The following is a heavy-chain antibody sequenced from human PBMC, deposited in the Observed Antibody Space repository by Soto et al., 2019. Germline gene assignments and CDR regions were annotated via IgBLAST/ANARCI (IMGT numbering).Heavy chain of an antibody. Sequence: GGSLRLSCAASGFTFSSHSINWVRQAPGKGLEWVSYISGSGATKYYADSVKGRFTISRDNARNSLYLQMSGLSDEDTAVYYCARAIRGFSYVVDYWGQGTLVTVSS. D-gene: IGHD5-18*01. V-gene: IGHV3-48*02. J-gene: IGHJ4*02. CDR2: ISGSGATK. CDR1: GFTFSSHS. CDR3: ARAIRGFSYVVDY.